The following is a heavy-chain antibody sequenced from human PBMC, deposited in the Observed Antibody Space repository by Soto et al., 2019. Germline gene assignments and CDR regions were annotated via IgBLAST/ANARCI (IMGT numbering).Heavy chain of an antibody. CDR3: AKGVLSFHYGMEV. D-gene: IGHD3-10*01. CDR1: GFTFNTYP. V-gene: IGHV3-23*01. CDR2: ISSTAGRTS. J-gene: IGHJ6*02. Sequence: PGGSLRLSCATSGFTFNTYPMTLVRQAPGKGLEWVSSISSTAGRTSSYADSVKGRFAISRDFSDNTVYLQMNNLRVDDTAVYFCAKGVLSFHYGMEVWGQGTTVTVSS.